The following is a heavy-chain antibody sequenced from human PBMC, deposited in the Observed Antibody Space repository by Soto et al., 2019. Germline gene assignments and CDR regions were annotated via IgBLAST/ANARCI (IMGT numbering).Heavy chain of an antibody. J-gene: IGHJ5*02. CDR3: ARHSLALRKNNWFDP. Sequence: ASETLSLTCTVSGDSIISSDFYWGWVRQPPGKGLEWIGSIFYLGSSYYNPSLKSRVTMSVDTSKNQFSLRLRSVTAADTALYFCARHSLALRKNNWFDPWGPGIMVTVSS. D-gene: IGHD3-3*02. V-gene: IGHV4-39*01. CDR2: IFYLGSS. CDR1: GDSIISSDFY.